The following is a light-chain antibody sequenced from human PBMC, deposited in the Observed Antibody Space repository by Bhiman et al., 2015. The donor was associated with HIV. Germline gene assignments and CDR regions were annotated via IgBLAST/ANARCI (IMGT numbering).Light chain of an antibody. CDR2: FDS. CDR3: QVWDSSSDLYWV. J-gene: IGLJ3*02. CDR1: NFGTKS. Sequence: SYVLTQPPSVSVASGKTAQITCGGPNFGTKSVHWYQQRPGQAPVLVISFDSDRPSGIPERFSGSNSGNTATLTISRVEAGDEADYYCQVWDSSSDLYWVFGGGTKLTVL. V-gene: IGLV3-21*04.